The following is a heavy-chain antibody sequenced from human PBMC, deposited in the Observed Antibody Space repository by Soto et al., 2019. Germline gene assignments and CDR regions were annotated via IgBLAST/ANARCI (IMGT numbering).Heavy chain of an antibody. Sequence: SETLSLTCTVSGGSISSYYWSWIRQPPGKGLEWIGCIYYSGSTNYNPSLKSRVTISVDTSKNQFSLKLSSVTAADTAVYYCARSRAVGIPTAAGTGYNYYYYYMDVWGKGTTVTVSS. CDR2: IYYSGST. D-gene: IGHD6-13*01. CDR1: GGSISSYY. J-gene: IGHJ6*03. V-gene: IGHV4-59*01. CDR3: ARSRAVGIPTAAGTGYNYYYYYMDV.